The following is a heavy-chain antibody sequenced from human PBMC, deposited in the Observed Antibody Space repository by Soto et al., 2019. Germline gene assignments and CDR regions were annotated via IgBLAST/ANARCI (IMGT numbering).Heavy chain of an antibody. V-gene: IGHV4-31*03. D-gene: IGHD2-2*01. J-gene: IGHJ6*02. CDR3: ARAKVGYCSSTSCYVGYYYYGMDV. Sequence: QVQLQESGPGLVKPSQTLSLTCTVSGGSISSGGYYWSWIRQHPGKGLEWIGYIYYSGSTYYNPSHKSGVTITVDTSKNQFSLKLSSVTAADTAVYYCARAKVGYCSSTSCYVGYYYYGMDVWGQGTTVTVSS. CDR2: IYYSGST. CDR1: GGSISSGGYY.